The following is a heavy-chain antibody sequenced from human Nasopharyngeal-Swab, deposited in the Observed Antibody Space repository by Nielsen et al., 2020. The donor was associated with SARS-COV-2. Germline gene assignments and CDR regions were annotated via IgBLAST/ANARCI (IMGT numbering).Heavy chain of an antibody. D-gene: IGHD2-15*01. CDR2: INHSGST. J-gene: IGHJ5*02. V-gene: IGHV4-34*01. Sequence: SETLSLTCAVYGGSFSGYYWSWIRQPPGKGLEWIGEINHSGSTNYNPSLKGRVTISVDTSKNQFSLKLSSVTAADTAVYYCARVADCSGGSCDGWFDPWGQGTLVTVSS. CDR1: GGSFSGYY. CDR3: ARVADCSGGSCDGWFDP.